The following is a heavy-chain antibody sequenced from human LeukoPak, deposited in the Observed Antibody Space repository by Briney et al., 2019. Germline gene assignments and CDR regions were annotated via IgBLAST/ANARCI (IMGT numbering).Heavy chain of an antibody. CDR1: GFTFSSYG. D-gene: IGHD2-15*01. CDR2: ISYDGSNK. CDR3: AKGVVVAVLDDC. V-gene: IGHV3-30*18. J-gene: IGHJ4*02. Sequence: PGRSLRLSCAASGFTFSSYGMHWVRQAPGKGLEWVAVISYDGSNKYYADSVKGRFTISRDNSKNTLYLQMNSLSAEDTAVYYCAKGVVVAVLDDCGGQGTLVAVS.